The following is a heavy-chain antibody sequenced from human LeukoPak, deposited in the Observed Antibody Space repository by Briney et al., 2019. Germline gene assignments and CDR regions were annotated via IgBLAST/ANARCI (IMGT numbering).Heavy chain of an antibody. Sequence: SETLSLTCSVSDDSITMYYWTWIRQPPGKGLEWIGYVDHTGSTNSNPSLNGRVSISRDTTNNLFSLRLRSVTAADTAVYFCARGRVSSSTWYSTYYYYFYMDVWGKGTTVTVSS. CDR2: VDHTGST. CDR1: DDSITMYY. V-gene: IGHV4-59*01. D-gene: IGHD1-1*01. CDR3: ARGRVSSSTWYSTYYYYFYMDV. J-gene: IGHJ6*03.